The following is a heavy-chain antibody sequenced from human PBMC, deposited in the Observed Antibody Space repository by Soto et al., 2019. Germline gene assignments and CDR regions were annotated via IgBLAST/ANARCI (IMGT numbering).Heavy chain of an antibody. J-gene: IGHJ4*02. CDR3: ARDGYDGSGSPYPAY. CDR1: GGSMSEYF. V-gene: IGHV4-59*01. Sequence: SETLSLTCSVSGGSMSEYFWSWIRQSPGKGLEWIGYTYYLGSTDYNPSLKSRVTISVDTSKRQFSLRLTPVTAADTAVYYCARDGYDGSGSPYPAYWGPGTQVTVSS. D-gene: IGHD3-10*01. CDR2: TYYLGST.